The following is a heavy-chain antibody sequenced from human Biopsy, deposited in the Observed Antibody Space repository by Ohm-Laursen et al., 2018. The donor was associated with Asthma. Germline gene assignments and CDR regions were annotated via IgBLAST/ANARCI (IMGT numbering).Heavy chain of an antibody. CDR2: ISYDGNHK. CDR3: AKRRGYSGHDNDY. Sequence: SLRLSCSASGFMFRSFGMHWVRQAPGKGLEWVAVISYDGNHKFYEDSVKGRFTISRGNSKNTLYLQMSSLRTEDTAVYYCAKRRGYSGHDNDYWGQGTLVSVSS. D-gene: IGHD5-12*01. V-gene: IGHV3-30*18. J-gene: IGHJ4*02. CDR1: GFMFRSFG.